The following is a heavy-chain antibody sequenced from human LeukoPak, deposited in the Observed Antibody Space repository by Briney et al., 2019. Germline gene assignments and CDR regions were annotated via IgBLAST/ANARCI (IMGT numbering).Heavy chain of an antibody. CDR2: IYYSGST. J-gene: IGHJ6*03. V-gene: IGHV4-31*02. CDR3: AREGRDYYYMDV. CDR1: GGSLSSGGAY. Sequence: TPESLSLTCAVSGGSLSSGGAYWSWVRQHPRKGLEWIGYIYYSGSTYYNPSLKSRVTISVDTSKNQFSLKLSSVTAADTAVYYCAREGRDYYYMDVWGKGTTVTVSS.